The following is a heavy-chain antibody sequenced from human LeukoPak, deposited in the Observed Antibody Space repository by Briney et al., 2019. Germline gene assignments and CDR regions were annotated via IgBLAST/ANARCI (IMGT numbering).Heavy chain of an antibody. CDR1: GGSISSYY. CDR2: IYTSGST. J-gene: IGHJ3*02. CDR3: ARSELSCSGGSCPTRYAFDI. Sequence: SETLSLTCTVSGGSISSYYWSWIRQPAGKGLEWIGRIYTSGSTNYNPSLTSRVTMSVDTSKNQFSLKLSSVTAADTALYYCARSELSCSGGSCPTRYAFDIWGQGTVVTASS. V-gene: IGHV4-4*07. D-gene: IGHD2-15*01.